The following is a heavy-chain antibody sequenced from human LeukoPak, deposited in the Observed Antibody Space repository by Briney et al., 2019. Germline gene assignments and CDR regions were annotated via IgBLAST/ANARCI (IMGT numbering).Heavy chain of an antibody. J-gene: IGHJ4*02. CDR3: ASVDRDYYDSSGYYYDYFDY. D-gene: IGHD3-22*01. Sequence: PGGSLRLSCAASGFTFSSYEMNWVRQAPGKGLEWVSYISSSGSTIYYADSVKGRFTISRDNAKNSLYLQMNSLRAEDTAVYYCASVDRDYYDSSGYYYDYFDYWGQGTLVTVSS. CDR1: GFTFSSYE. CDR2: ISSSGSTI. V-gene: IGHV3-48*03.